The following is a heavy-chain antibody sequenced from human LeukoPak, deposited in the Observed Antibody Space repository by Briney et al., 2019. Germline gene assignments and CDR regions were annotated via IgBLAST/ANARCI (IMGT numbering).Heavy chain of an antibody. J-gene: IGHJ4*02. D-gene: IGHD6-6*01. CDR2: IYYSGST. CDR3: ARVRGVAARVFDY. Sequence: SETLSLTCTVSGGSISSGGFHWSWIRQRPVKGLEWLGYIYYSGSTYYNPSLKSRVTISIGTSKNHFSLNLSSVTAADTAVYHCARVRGVAARVFDYWGQGTLVTVSS. V-gene: IGHV4-31*03. CDR1: GGSISSGGFH.